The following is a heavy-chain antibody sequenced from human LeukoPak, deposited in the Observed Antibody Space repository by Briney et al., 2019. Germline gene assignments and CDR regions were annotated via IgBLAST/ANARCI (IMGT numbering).Heavy chain of an antibody. D-gene: IGHD1-1*01. CDR2: VSPKTGRT. V-gene: IGHV1-8*01. Sequence: ASVLVSCKASGYTFRIHDFNWVRQAPGQGLEWMGWVSPKTGRTGYAQKFQGGVYMTTNASLSTAYMELSSLRSDDTAVYFCARESERNDGWFDPWGQGTLVTVSS. CDR1: GYTFRIHD. CDR3: ARESERNDGWFDP. J-gene: IGHJ5*02.